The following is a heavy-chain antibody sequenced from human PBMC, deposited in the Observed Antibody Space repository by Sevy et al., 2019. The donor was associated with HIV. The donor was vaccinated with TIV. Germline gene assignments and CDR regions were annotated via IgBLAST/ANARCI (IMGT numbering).Heavy chain of an antibody. Sequence: GGSLRLSCAASRFSFNGYGMHWVRQAPGKGLEWVAFIRYDGSNKYYADSVKGRFTISRDDSKNTLYLQMNSLRAEDTAVYYCASLPTPYGGYPYYFDYWGQGTLVTVSS. D-gene: IGHD5-12*01. J-gene: IGHJ4*02. CDR2: IRYDGSNK. V-gene: IGHV3-30*02. CDR1: RFSFNGYG. CDR3: ASLPTPYGGYPYYFDY.